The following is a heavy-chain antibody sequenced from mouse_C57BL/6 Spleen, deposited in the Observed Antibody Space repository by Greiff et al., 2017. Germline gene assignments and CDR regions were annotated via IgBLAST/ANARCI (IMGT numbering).Heavy chain of an antibody. Sequence: DVMLVESGGGLVKPGGSLKLSCAASGFTFSSYAMSWVRQTPGKRLEWVATISDGGSYTYYPDNVKGRFTISRDNAKNNLYLQMSHLKSEDTAMYYCARAGQLRLPAMDYWGQGTSVTVSS. D-gene: IGHD3-2*02. J-gene: IGHJ4*01. CDR2: ISDGGSYT. CDR3: ARAGQLRLPAMDY. V-gene: IGHV5-4*03. CDR1: GFTFSSYA.